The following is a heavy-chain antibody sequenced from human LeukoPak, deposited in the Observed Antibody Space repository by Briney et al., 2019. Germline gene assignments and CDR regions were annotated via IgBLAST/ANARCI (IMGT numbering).Heavy chain of an antibody. CDR3: ARADCSSSTCYLRRSWFDP. Sequence: GGSLRLSCAASGFTHSNYDMNWVRQAPGKGLEWVSSISTSSRYIYYKDSVRGRFTISRDDAKNSLYLEMNSLRAEDTAVYYCARADCSSSTCYLRRSWFDPWGQGTLVTVSS. J-gene: IGHJ5*02. CDR2: ISTSSRYI. CDR1: GFTHSNYD. V-gene: IGHV3-21*01. D-gene: IGHD2-2*01.